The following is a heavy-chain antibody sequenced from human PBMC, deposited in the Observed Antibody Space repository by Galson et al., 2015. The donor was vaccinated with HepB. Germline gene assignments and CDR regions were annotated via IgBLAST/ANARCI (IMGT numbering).Heavy chain of an antibody. Sequence: SLRLSCAASGFTFRSYAMHWVRQAPGKGLEWVAVISYDGSNKYYADSVKGRFTISRDNSKNTLYLQMNSLRAEDTAVYYCARGWYTDGSGFRPGGFDYWGQGSLVTVSS. CDR2: ISYDGSNK. CDR1: GFTFRSYA. D-gene: IGHD2-15*01. CDR3: ARGWYTDGSGFRPGGFDY. J-gene: IGHJ4*02. V-gene: IGHV3-30*04.